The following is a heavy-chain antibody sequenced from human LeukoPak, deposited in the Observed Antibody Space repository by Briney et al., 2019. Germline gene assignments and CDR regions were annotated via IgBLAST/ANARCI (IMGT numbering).Heavy chain of an antibody. J-gene: IGHJ5*02. Sequence: ASVKVSCKASGYTFTGYCMHWVRQAPGQGLEWMGWINPNRGCTNYAQKFQGRVTMTRDTSISTAYMELSRLRSDDTAVYYCARGWRPGYCSGGSCYSGWFDPWGQGTLVTVSS. CDR1: GYTFTGYC. D-gene: IGHD2-15*01. CDR2: INPNRGCT. CDR3: ARGWRPGYCSGGSCYSGWFDP. V-gene: IGHV1-2*02.